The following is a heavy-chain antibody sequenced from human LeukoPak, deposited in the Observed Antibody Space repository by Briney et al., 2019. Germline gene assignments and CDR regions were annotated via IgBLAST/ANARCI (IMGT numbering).Heavy chain of an antibody. J-gene: IGHJ6*02. Sequence: SVKVSCKASGGTFSSYAISWVRQAPGQGLEWMGGIIPIFGTANYAQKFQGRVTITADESTSTAYMELSSLRSEDTAVYYFARDRGYYDYYGMDVWGQGTTVTVSS. CDR3: ARDRGYYDYYGMDV. V-gene: IGHV1-69*13. CDR1: GGTFSSYA. CDR2: IIPIFGTA.